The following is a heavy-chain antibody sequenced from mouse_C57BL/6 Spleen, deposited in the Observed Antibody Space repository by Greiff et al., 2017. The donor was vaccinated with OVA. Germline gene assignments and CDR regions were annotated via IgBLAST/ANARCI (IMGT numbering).Heavy chain of an antibody. CDR1: GYAFTNYL. J-gene: IGHJ3*01. D-gene: IGHD3-1*01. CDR2: INPGSGGT. Sequence: VQLQESGAELVRPGTSVKVSCKASGYAFTNYLIEWVKQRPGQGLEWIGVINPGSGGTNYNEKFKGKATLTADKSSSTAYMQLSSLTSEDSAVYFCGRSGPPRGFAYWGQGTLVTVSA. V-gene: IGHV1-54*01. CDR3: GRSGPPRGFAY.